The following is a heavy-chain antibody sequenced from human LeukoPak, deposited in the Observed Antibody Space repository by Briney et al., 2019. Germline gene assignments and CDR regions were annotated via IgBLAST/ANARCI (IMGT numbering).Heavy chain of an antibody. D-gene: IGHD3-10*02. V-gene: IGHV1-18*04. CDR3: VRDTIHGDDYVFDY. CDR2: ISAYNGNT. J-gene: IGHJ4*02. CDR1: GYTFTGYY. Sequence: ASVKVSCKASGYTFTGYYMHWVRQAPGQGPEWMGWISAYNGNTNYVQKFQGRVTMTTDTSTTTAYMELRSLRSDDTAVYYCVRDTIHGDDYVFDYWGQGTLVTVSS.